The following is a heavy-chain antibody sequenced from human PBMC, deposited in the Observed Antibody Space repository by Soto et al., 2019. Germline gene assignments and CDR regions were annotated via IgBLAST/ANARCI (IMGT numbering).Heavy chain of an antibody. CDR1: GFTFDDYA. CDR2: ISWNSGSI. D-gene: IGHD3-10*01. Sequence: GGSLRLSCAASGFTFDDYAMHWVRQAPGKGLEWVSGISWNSGSIGYADSVKGRFTISRDNSKNTLYLQMNSLRAEDTAVYYCAKDEWGVITHYFDYWGQGTLVTVS. V-gene: IGHV3-9*01. J-gene: IGHJ4*02. CDR3: AKDEWGVITHYFDY.